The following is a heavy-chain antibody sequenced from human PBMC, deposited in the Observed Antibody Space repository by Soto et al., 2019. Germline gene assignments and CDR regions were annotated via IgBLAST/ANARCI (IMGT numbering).Heavy chain of an antibody. D-gene: IGHD3-16*02. CDR1: EFTFNNYW. CDR3: ARGIYLKYGLDV. Sequence: EVQLVEYGGGLVQPGGSLRLSCAASEFTFNNYWMHWVREVPGKGLEWVSRINTDGSTTNYADSVMGRFTTSRDNADNTLYLQMNSLRSEDTSVYYCARGIYLKYGLDVWGQGATVTVSS. V-gene: IGHV3-74*01. J-gene: IGHJ6*02. CDR2: INTDGSTT.